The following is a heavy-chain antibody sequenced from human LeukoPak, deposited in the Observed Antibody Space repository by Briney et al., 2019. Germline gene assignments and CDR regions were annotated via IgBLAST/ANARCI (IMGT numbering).Heavy chain of an antibody. D-gene: IGHD3/OR15-3a*01. CDR2: ISGDGKST. CDR1: GFTFNNYW. V-gene: IGHV3-74*01. CDR3: ARLPVPINDFGDYFDY. J-gene: IGHJ4*02. Sequence: QTGGSLRLSCEASGFTFNNYWMHWVRQGPGKGLVWVARISGDGKSTTYADSVKGRFTISRDYSKNTMYLQVNSLRAEDTALYFCARLPVPINDFGDYFDYWGQGILVTVSS.